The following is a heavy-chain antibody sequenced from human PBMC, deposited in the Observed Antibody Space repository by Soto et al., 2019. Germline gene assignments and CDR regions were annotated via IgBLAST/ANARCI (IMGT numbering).Heavy chain of an antibody. J-gene: IGHJ3*02. CDR3: ASRSSGYYYAFDI. D-gene: IGHD3-22*01. CDR2: IIPIFGTA. V-gene: IGHV1-69*01. CDR1: GGTFSIYA. Sequence: SVKVSCKASGGTFSIYAISWVRQAPGQGLEWMGGIIPIFGTANYAQKFQGRVTITADESTSTAYMELSSLRSEDTAVYYCASRSSGYYYAFDIWGQGTIVTVSS.